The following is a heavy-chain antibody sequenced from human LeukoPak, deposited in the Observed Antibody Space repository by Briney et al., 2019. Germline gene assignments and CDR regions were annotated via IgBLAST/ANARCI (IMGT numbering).Heavy chain of an antibody. J-gene: IGHJ4*02. CDR3: ARGIAAAAQYYFDY. V-gene: IGHV1-2*02. D-gene: IGHD6-13*01. CDR2: INPNSGGT. Sequence: ASVKVSCKASGYTFTGYYMHWVRQAPGQGLEWMGWINPNSGGTNYAQKLQGRVTMTTDTSTSTAYMELRSLRSDDTAVYYCARGIAAAAQYYFDYWGQGTLVTVSS. CDR1: GYTFTGYY.